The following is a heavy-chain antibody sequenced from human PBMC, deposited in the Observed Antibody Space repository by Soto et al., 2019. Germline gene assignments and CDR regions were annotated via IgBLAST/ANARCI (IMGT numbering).Heavy chain of an antibody. J-gene: IGHJ6*02. CDR3: ASLHCPLDV. D-gene: IGHD2-21*01. Sequence: QVQLVESGGGVVQPGRSLRLSCVASGFAFSSYDIHWVRQAPGKGLEWVAVISYDGVKQHYEDSVKGRFTISRDNSKNIQDVEMNKLRSEDTALQCWASLHCPLDVRGQGTTVNLAS. CDR2: ISYDGVKQ. V-gene: IGHV3-30-3*01. CDR1: GFAFSSYD.